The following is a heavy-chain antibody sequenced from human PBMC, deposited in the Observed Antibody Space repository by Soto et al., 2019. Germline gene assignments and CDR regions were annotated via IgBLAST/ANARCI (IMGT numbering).Heavy chain of an antibody. CDR2: IVVGSGNT. V-gene: IGHV1-58*01. CDR3: AARPGIAAAGTDFDY. D-gene: IGHD6-13*01. Sequence: SVKVSCKASGFTFTSSAVQWVRQARGQRLEWIGWIVVGSGNTNYAQKFQERVTITRDMSTSTAYMELSSLRSEDTAVYYCAARPGIAAAGTDFDYWGQGTLVTVSS. J-gene: IGHJ4*02. CDR1: GFTFTSSA.